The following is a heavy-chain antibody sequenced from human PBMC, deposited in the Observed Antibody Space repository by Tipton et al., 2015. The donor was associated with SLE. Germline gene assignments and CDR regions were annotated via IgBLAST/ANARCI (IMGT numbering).Heavy chain of an antibody. V-gene: IGHV1-2*02. J-gene: IGHJ6*03. CDR1: GYTFTGYY. CDR3: ARDRELYDFWSGYPSYYYYMDV. D-gene: IGHD3-3*01. Sequence: QLVQSGAEVKKPGASVKVSCKASGYTFTGYYMHWVRQAPGQGLEWMGWINPNSGGTNYAQKFQGRVTMTRDTSISTAYMELSRLRSDDTAVYYCARDRELYDFWSGYPSYYYYMDVWGKGTTVTVSS. CDR2: INPNSGGT.